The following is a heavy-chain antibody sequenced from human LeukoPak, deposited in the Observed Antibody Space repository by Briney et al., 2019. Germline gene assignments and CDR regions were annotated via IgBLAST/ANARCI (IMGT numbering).Heavy chain of an antibody. J-gene: IGHJ4*02. D-gene: IGHD3-22*01. CDR3: AAMGYYYESSGVDY. V-gene: IGHV4-59*01. Sequence: PSETLSLTCTVSGGSISSYYWSWIRQPPGKGLEWTGYIYYSGSTNSNPSLKSRVTISVDTSKNQFSLKLSSVTAADTAVYYCAAMGYYYESSGVDYWGQGTLVTVSS. CDR1: GGSISSYY. CDR2: IYYSGST.